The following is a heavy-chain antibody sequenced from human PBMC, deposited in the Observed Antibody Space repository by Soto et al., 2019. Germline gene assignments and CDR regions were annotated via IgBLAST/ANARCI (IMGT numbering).Heavy chain of an antibody. CDR1: GFTFSSYA. Sequence: GGSLRLSCAASGFTFSSYAMSWVRQAPGKGLEWVSAISGSGGSTYYADSVKGRFTISRDNSKNTLYLQMNSLRAEVMAVYYCAKDRDFWSGYRYYFDYWGQGTLVTVSS. CDR3: AKDRDFWSGYRYYFDY. CDR2: ISGSGGST. V-gene: IGHV3-23*01. J-gene: IGHJ4*02. D-gene: IGHD3-3*01.